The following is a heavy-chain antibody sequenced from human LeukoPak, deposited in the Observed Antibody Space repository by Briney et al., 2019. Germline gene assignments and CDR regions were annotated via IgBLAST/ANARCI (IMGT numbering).Heavy chain of an antibody. CDR2: INHSGST. CDR1: GYSISSGYY. CDR3: ARIGIGIAVAGLFDY. D-gene: IGHD6-19*01. V-gene: IGHV4-38-2*02. J-gene: IGHJ4*02. Sequence: SETLSLTCTVSGYSISSGYYWGWIRQPPGKGLEWIGEINHSGSTNYNPSLKSRVTISVDTSKNQFSLKLSSVTAADTAVYYCARIGIGIAVAGLFDYWGQGTLVTVSS.